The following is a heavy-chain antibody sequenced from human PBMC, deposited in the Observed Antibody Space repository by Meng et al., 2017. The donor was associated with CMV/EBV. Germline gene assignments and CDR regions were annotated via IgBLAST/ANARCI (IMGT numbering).Heavy chain of an antibody. Sequence: SETLSLTCTVSGGSISSSSYYWGWIRQSPGKGLEWIGSIYYSGSTYYNPSLKSRVTISVDTSKNQFSLKLSSVTAADTAVYYCARGSFANYYDSSGYYLGLLDYWGQGTLVTVSS. CDR2: IYYSGST. D-gene: IGHD3-22*01. CDR1: GGSISSSSYY. J-gene: IGHJ4*02. CDR3: ARGSFANYYDSSGYYLGLLDY. V-gene: IGHV4-39*07.